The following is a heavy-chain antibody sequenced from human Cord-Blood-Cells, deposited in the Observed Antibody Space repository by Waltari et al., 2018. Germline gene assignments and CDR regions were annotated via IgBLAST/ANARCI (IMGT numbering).Heavy chain of an antibody. J-gene: IGHJ4*02. D-gene: IGHD1-26*01. V-gene: IGHV1-3*01. CDR3: ARLLVGSYPERHFDY. CDR1: GYTFTSYA. Sequence: QVQLVQSGAEVKKPGASVKVSCKASGYTFTSYAMHWVRQAPGQRLEWMGWINAGNGNTKYSQKFQGRVTITRDTSASTAYMELSSLRSEDTAVYYCARLLVGSYPERHFDYWGQGTLVTVSS. CDR2: INAGNGNT.